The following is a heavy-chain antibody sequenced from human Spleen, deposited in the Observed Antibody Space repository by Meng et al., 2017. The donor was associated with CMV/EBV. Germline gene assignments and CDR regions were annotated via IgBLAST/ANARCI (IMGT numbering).Heavy chain of an antibody. CDR1: GYTFTGYY. CDR3: AREWGIVTNDY. D-gene: IGHD2/OR15-2a*01. J-gene: IGHJ4*02. Sequence: ASVKVSCKASGYTFTGYYMHWVRQAPGQGLEWMGWINPKSGDTNYAQKFQGRVTMNSDTSISTAYMELSRLRSDDTAVYYCAREWGIVTNDYWGQGTLVTVSS. CDR2: INPKSGDT. V-gene: IGHV1-2*02.